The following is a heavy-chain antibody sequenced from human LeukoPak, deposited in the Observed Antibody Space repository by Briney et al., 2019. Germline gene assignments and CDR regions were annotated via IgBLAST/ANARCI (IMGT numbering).Heavy chain of an antibody. J-gene: IGHJ4*02. Sequence: SLSLSCAASGFTFDNYAMHWVRPAPGKGLEWVSGIAWNSGNTGFSDSVKGRFTISRDNAENSLYLQMNSLTPEDTAFYFCAKDMNSYGSGSSYNPWGPFDSWGQGTLVTVSP. V-gene: IGHV3-9*01. CDR1: GFTFDNYA. D-gene: IGHD3-10*01. CDR2: IAWNSGNT. CDR3: AKDMNSYGSGSSYNPWGPFDS.